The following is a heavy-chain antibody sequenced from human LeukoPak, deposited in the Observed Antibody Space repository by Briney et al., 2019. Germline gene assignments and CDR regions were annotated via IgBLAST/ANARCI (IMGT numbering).Heavy chain of an antibody. J-gene: IGHJ4*02. CDR1: GFTFSSYS. CDR2: ISSSSSTI. D-gene: IGHD6-19*01. CDR3: ASVPGIAVAGGDY. Sequence: GGSLRLSCAASGFTFSSYSMNWVRQAPGKGLEWVSYISSSSSTIHYADSVKGRFTISRDNAKNSLYLQMNSLRAEDTAVYYCASVPGIAVAGGDYWGQGTLVTVSS. V-gene: IGHV3-48*04.